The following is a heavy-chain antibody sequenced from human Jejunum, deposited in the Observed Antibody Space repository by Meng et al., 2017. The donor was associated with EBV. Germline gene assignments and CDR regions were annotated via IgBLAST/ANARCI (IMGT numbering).Heavy chain of an antibody. CDR1: GYTFTTHH. V-gene: IGHV1-8*01. D-gene: IGHD5-24*01. CDR2: MSPDNGDT. J-gene: IGHJ4*02. Sequence: QGQVGHSGAGGKKPGASVKVSCKASGYTFTTHHINWVRQATGQGLEYMGWMSPDNGDTAYAQNFQGRLTMTRDTSISTAYMELSSLTSDDTAVYYCARGDGYNLYWGQGTLVTVSS. CDR3: ARGDGYNLY.